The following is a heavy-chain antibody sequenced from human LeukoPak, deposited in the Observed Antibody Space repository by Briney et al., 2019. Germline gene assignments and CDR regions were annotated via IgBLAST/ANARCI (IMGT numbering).Heavy chain of an antibody. J-gene: IGHJ4*02. CDR3: ARDPIMITFGGVIVIEGYYFDY. Sequence: GSLRLSCAASGFTFSSYSMNWVRQAPGKGLEWVSYISSSSSTIYYADSVKGRFTISRDNAKNSLYLQMNSLRAEDTAVYYCARDPIMITFGGVIVIEGYYFDYWGQGTLVTVSS. V-gene: IGHV3-48*01. CDR2: ISSSSSTI. CDR1: GFTFSSYS. D-gene: IGHD3-16*02.